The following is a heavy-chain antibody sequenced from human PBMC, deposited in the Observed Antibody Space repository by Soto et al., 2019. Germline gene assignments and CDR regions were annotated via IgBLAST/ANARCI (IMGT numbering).Heavy chain of an antibody. CDR2: ISSDSSTI. Sequence: PGGSLRRSCVASGFSLSDYAVNWVRQAPGKGLEWVSVISSDSSTIYYADSVEGRFTISRDNSKNTLYLQMNSLRAEDTAVSYCARDRGPYGGHYGFDYWGQGTLVTVSS. J-gene: IGHJ4*02. V-gene: IGHV3-48*01. CDR1: GFSLSDYA. D-gene: IGHD3-16*01. CDR3: ARDRGPYGGHYGFDY.